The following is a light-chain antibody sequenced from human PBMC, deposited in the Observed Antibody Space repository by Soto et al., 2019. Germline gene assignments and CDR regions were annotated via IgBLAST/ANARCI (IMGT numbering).Light chain of an antibody. J-gene: IGLJ3*02. CDR2: EVR. CDR3: SAYTARSTLV. V-gene: IGLV2-14*01. Sequence: QSPLTQPASVSGSAGQSITISCSGTMRDVGAYNLVSWYQQHPGTAPKLIIYEVRNRPSGISSRFSGSSSGNTASLTISGLQSEDEGDYYCSAYTARSTLVFGGGTNVTVL. CDR1: MRDVGAYNL.